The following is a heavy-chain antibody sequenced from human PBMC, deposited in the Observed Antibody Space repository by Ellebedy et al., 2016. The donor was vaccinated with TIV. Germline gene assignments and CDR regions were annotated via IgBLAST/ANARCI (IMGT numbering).Heavy chain of an antibody. CDR3: ARDSGSSPWFDP. CDR2: IYHSGST. Sequence: MPGGSLRLSCTVSGGSISSSSYYWGWIRQPPGKGLEWIGEIYHSGSTNYNPSLKSLVTISVDKSKNQFSLKRSSVPAADTAVYYCARDSGSSPWFDPWGQGTLVTVSS. J-gene: IGHJ5*02. V-gene: IGHV4-39*07. D-gene: IGHD1-26*01. CDR1: GGSISSSSYY.